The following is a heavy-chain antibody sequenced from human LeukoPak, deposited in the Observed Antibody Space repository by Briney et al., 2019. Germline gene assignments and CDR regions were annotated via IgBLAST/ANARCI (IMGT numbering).Heavy chain of an antibody. V-gene: IGHV3-23*01. CDR1: GFTFSNDA. J-gene: IGHJ4*02. D-gene: IGHD2-21*02. Sequence: GGSLRLSCAASGFTFSNDAMSWVRQAPGKGLEWVSDISGSGGSTYYADSVKGRFTISRDNSKDTLFLQMHSLRPGDTAVYYCVREDTPATANYWGQGTLVTISS. CDR3: VREDTPATANY. CDR2: ISGSGGST.